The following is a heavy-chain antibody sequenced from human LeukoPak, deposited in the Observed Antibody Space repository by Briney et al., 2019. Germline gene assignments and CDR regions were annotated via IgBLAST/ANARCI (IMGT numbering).Heavy chain of an antibody. D-gene: IGHD3-10*01. V-gene: IGHV3-9*01. J-gene: IGHJ4*02. CDR2: ISWNSGSI. Sequence: GGSLRLSCAASGFTFDDYAMHWVRQAPGKGLEWVPGISWNSGSIGYADSVKGRFTISRDNAKSTVYLQMNSLRAEDTAVYFCARDRYYIFDYWGQGAPVTVSS. CDR1: GFTFDDYA. CDR3: ARDRYYIFDY.